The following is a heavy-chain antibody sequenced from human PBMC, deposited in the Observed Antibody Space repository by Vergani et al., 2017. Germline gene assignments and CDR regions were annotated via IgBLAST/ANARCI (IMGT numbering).Heavy chain of an antibody. CDR1: GGTFSSYA. CDR3: ASLGYCSGGSCHTHDY. CDR2: IIPIFGTA. V-gene: IGHV1-69*06. J-gene: IGHJ4*02. D-gene: IGHD2-15*01. Sequence: QVQLVQSGAEVKKPGSSVKVSCKASGGTFSSYAISWVRQAPGQGLEWMGGIIPIFGTANYAQKFQGRVTITADKSTSTAYMELSSLRSEDTAVYYCASLGYCSGGSCHTHDYWGQGTLVTVSS.